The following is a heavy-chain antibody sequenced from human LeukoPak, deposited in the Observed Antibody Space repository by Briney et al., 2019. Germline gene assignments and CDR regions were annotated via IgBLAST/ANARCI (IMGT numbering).Heavy chain of an antibody. Sequence: GGSLRLSCAASGFTFSSYAMSWVRQAPGKGLEWVSAISGSGGSTYYADSVKGRFTISRDNSKNTLYLQMNSLRAEDTALYYCALDSNVGAIPPDFDYWGQGTLVTVSS. D-gene: IGHD1-26*01. J-gene: IGHJ4*02. CDR1: GFTFSSYA. CDR3: ALDSNVGAIPPDFDY. V-gene: IGHV3-23*01. CDR2: ISGSGGST.